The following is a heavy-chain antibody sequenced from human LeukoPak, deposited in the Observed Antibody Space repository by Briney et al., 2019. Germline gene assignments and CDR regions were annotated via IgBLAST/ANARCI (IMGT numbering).Heavy chain of an antibody. CDR1: GFTFSSYA. CDR2: ISGSGGST. V-gene: IGHV3-23*01. Sequence: GGSLRLSCAASGFTFSSYAMSWVRQAPGKGLEWVSAISGSGGSTYYADSVKGRSTISRDNSKNTPYLQMNSLRAEDTAVYYCAKGYSGYDYFDYWGQGTLVTVSS. CDR3: AKGYSGYDYFDY. J-gene: IGHJ4*02. D-gene: IGHD5-12*01.